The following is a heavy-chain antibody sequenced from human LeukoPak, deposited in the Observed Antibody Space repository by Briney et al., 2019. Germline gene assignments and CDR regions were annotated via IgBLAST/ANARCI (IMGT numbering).Heavy chain of an antibody. CDR1: GFTFNNYA. CDR3: ARGRSYRYGDFDY. D-gene: IGHD5-18*01. Sequence: GGSLRLSCAASGFTFNNYAMTWVRQAPGKGLEWVSSISGDGATTDYADSVRGHFTISRDNSKNTLYLQMNSLRVEDTAVYYCARGRSYRYGDFDYWGQGTLVTVSS. J-gene: IGHJ4*02. V-gene: IGHV3-23*01. CDR2: ISGDGATT.